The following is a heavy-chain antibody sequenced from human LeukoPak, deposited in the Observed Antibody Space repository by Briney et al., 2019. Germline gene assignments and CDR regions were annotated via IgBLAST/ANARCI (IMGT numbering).Heavy chain of an antibody. CDR3: ARDPRITIFGVVTLGDAFDI. CDR2: TYYRSKWYN. J-gene: IGHJ3*02. V-gene: IGHV6-1*01. CDR1: GDSVSSNSAA. D-gene: IGHD3-3*01. Sequence: SQTLSLTCAISGDSVSSNSAAWNWIRQSPSRGLEWLGRTYYRSKWYNDYAVSGKSRITINPDTSKNQFSLQLNSVTPEDTAVYYCARDPRITIFGVVTLGDAFDIWGQGTMVTVSS.